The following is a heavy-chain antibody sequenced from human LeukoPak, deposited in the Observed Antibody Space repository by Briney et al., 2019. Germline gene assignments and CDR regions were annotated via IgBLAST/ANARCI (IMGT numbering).Heavy chain of an antibody. CDR1: GFTFSNYA. D-gene: IGHD6-19*01. V-gene: IGHV3-30*04. J-gene: IGHJ4*02. CDR3: AKDTGHTSGRLDY. Sequence: GRSLRLSCAASGFTFSNYAMHWVRQAPGKGLEWVAVISYDGNYKDYADSVRGRFTISRDNSKNTLYLQMNSLTTADTGVYYCAKDTGHTSGRLDYWGQGTLLSVSS. CDR2: ISYDGNYK.